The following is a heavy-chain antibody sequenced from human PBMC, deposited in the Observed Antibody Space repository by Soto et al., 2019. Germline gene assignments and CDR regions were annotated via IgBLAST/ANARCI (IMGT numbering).Heavy chain of an antibody. CDR3: ARGSQYYYDGSGPLDC. CDR1: GFTFSTYT. Sequence: QVQLVESGGGVVQPGGSLRLSCAASGFTFSTYTIHWVRQAPGKGLEWVALISYDGSNNYYADSVKGRFTISRDNSKYTLYVQMTSLRAGDTAVYFCARGSQYYYDGSGPLDCWGQGTLVTVSS. V-gene: IGHV3-30-3*01. CDR2: ISYDGSNN. J-gene: IGHJ4*02. D-gene: IGHD3-22*01.